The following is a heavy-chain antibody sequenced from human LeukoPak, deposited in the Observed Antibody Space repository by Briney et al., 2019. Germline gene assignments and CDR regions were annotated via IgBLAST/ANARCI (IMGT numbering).Heavy chain of an antibody. CDR3: AMTYCSGGSCYFFDY. V-gene: IGHV4-39*01. CDR1: GGSLSSSSFS. D-gene: IGHD2-15*01. CDR2: INNSGST. J-gene: IGHJ4*02. Sequence: SETLSLTCTVSGGSLSSSSFSLAWIRQPPGKGLEWIGSINNSGSTSPNPSLKSRVSIFVHSSQNQFSLKLSAVTAADTAVYYSAMTYCSGGSCYFFDYWGQGTLVTVSS.